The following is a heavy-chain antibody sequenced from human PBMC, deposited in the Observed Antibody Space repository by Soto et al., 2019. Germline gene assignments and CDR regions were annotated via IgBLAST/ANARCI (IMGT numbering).Heavy chain of an antibody. J-gene: IGHJ4*02. CDR2: IYWDDDK. CDR3: ARRDRSWYYFDY. CDR1: GFSLSTSGVG. D-gene: IGHD6-13*01. Sequence: QITLKESGPTLVKPTQTLTLTCTFSGFSLSTSGVGVGWIRQPPGKALEWLALIYWDDDKRYSPSLKSRLTSTKDTSKNQVGLTMTNMDPVDTATYYGARRDRSWYYFDYWGQGALVTVSA. V-gene: IGHV2-5*02.